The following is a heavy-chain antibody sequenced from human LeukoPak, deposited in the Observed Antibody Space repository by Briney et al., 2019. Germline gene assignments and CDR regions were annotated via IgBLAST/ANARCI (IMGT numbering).Heavy chain of an antibody. V-gene: IGHV4-39*01. CDR2: IYYSGST. J-gene: IGHJ4*02. CDR3: ARQWYSSGWYGD. CDR1: GGPISSSPYY. Sequence: PSETLSLTCSVSGGPISSSPYYWGWIRRSPGKGLEWIGNIYYSGSTHYNPSLKSRLTISVDTSKNLFSLKLTSVTAADTAIYYCARQWYSSGWYGDWGQGILVTVSS. D-gene: IGHD6-19*01.